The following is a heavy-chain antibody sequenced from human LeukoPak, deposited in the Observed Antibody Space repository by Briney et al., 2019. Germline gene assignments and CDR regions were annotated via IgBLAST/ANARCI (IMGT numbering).Heavy chain of an antibody. CDR2: IHYSGRA. D-gene: IGHD3-16*01. CDR1: GGSISGYY. Sequence: SETLSLTCSVSGGSISGYYWTWFRQPPGKGLEWIGQIHYSGRADYNPSLKSRITMSVDTPRNQISLKLSSVTAADTAIYYCVRFGVNYDMDVWGQGTTVTVFS. J-gene: IGHJ6*02. CDR3: VRFGVNYDMDV. V-gene: IGHV4-59*01.